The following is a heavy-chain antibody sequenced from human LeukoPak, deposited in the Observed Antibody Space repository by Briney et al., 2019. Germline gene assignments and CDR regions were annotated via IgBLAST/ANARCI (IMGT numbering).Heavy chain of an antibody. J-gene: IGHJ6*02. CDR1: GYTFTSYG. V-gene: IGHV1-18*01. CDR3: AREEAHYYDSSGTYYYYGMDV. D-gene: IGHD3-22*01. CDR2: ISAYNGNT. Sequence: ASVKVSCKASGYTFTSYGISWVRQAPGQGLEWMGWISAYNGNTNYAQKFQGRVTITADESTSTAYMELSSLRSEDTAVYYCAREEAHYYDSSGTYYYYGMDVWGQGTTVTVSS.